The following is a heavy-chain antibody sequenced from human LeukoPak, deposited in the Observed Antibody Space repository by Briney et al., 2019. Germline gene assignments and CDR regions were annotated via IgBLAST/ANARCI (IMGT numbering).Heavy chain of an antibody. J-gene: IGHJ6*04. CDR3: ARVAGFYYYYGMDV. V-gene: IGHV1-69*13. Sequence: ASVKVSCKASGGTFSSYAISWVRQAPGQGLEWMGGIIPIFGTANYAQKFQGRVTITADESTSTAYMELSSLRSEDTAVYSCARVAGFYYYYGMDVWGKGTTVTVSS. CDR2: IIPIFGTA. CDR1: GGTFSSYA.